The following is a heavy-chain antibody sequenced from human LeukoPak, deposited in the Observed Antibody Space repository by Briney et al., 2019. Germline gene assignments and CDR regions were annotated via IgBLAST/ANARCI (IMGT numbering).Heavy chain of an antibody. D-gene: IGHD3-3*01. CDR2: ISGSGGST. J-gene: IGHJ4*02. V-gene: IGHV3-23*01. CDR3: AKRASITIFGVVTPRLRSWLSPIDY. Sequence: GGSLRLSCAASGFTFSSYDMSWVRQAPGKGLEWVSAISGSGGSTYYADSVRGRFTISRDNSKNTLYLQMNSLRAEDTAVYYCAKRASITIFGVVTPRLRSWLSPIDYWGQGTLVTVSS. CDR1: GFTFSSYD.